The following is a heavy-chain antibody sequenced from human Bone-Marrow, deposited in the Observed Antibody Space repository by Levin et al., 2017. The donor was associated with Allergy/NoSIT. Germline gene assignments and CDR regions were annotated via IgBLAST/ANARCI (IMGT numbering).Heavy chain of an antibody. D-gene: IGHD6-13*01. CDR2: ISYDGSNK. CDR1: GFTFSSYG. Sequence: GGSLRLSCAASGFTFSSYGMHWVRQAPGKGLEWVAVISYDGSNKYYADSVKGRFTISRDNSKNTLYLQMNSLRAEDTAVYYCANSVAMIAAALYWGQGTLVTVSS. V-gene: IGHV3-30*18. CDR3: ANSVAMIAAALY. J-gene: IGHJ4*02.